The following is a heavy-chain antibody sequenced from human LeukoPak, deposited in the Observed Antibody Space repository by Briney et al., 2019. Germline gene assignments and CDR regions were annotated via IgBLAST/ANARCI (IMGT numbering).Heavy chain of an antibody. D-gene: IGHD6-13*01. V-gene: IGHV4-59*08. CDR2: IYYSGSS. Sequence: PSETPSLTCTVSGGSITNYYWSWIRQPPGKGLEWIGSIYYSGSSNYNPSLKSRVTISVDTSKNQFSLKLSSVTAADTAVYYCARHWETSSWYVDYWGQGTLVTVSS. CDR3: ARHWETSSWYVDY. CDR1: GGSITNYY. J-gene: IGHJ4*02.